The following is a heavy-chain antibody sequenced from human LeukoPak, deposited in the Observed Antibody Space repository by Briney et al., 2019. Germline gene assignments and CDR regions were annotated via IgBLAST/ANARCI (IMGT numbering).Heavy chain of an antibody. Sequence: ASVKVSCKASGYTFTGYYIYWVRQAPGQGLEWMGWINPNSGLTNYAQKFQGRVTMTRDTSISTAYMELSSLRSDDTAVYYCARAPIVVVPAASDYWGQGTLVTVSS. CDR1: GYTFTGYY. D-gene: IGHD2-2*01. CDR3: ARAPIVVVPAASDY. J-gene: IGHJ4*02. CDR2: INPNSGLT. V-gene: IGHV1-2*02.